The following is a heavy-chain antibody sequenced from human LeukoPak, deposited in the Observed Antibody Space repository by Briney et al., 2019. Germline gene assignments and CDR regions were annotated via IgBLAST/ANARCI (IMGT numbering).Heavy chain of an antibody. CDR3: VRGNYDNRGYSNAFDI. V-gene: IGHV4-59*01. Sequence: PSGTLSLTCTVSGASISSSYWSWVRQPPGKRLGWIGFIYYNGNTNSNPSLKSRVTISAGTSKNQFSLKLTSVTAADTAVYYCVRGNYDNRGYSNAFDIWGQGAMVTVSS. D-gene: IGHD3-22*01. J-gene: IGHJ3*02. CDR1: GASISSSY. CDR2: IYYNGNT.